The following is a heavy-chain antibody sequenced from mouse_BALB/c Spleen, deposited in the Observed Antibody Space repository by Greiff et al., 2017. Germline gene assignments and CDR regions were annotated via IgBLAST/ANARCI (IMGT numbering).Heavy chain of an antibody. CDR1: GFSLTGYG. Sequence: VKLMESGPGLVAPSQSLSITCTVSGFSLTGYGVNWVRQPPGKGLEWLGMIWGDGSTDYNSALKSRLSISKDNSKSQVFLKMNSLQTDYTARYYCAREEGNYGNAMDYWGQGTPVTVSS. CDR2: IWGDGST. V-gene: IGHV2-6-7*01. D-gene: IGHD2-1*01. J-gene: IGHJ4*01. CDR3: AREEGNYGNAMDY.